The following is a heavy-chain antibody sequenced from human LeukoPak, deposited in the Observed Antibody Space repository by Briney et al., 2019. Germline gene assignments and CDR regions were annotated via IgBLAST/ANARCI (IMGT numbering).Heavy chain of an antibody. D-gene: IGHD5-12*01. CDR1: GGTFSSYT. CDR2: IIPILGIA. J-gene: IGHJ6*02. Sequence: GSSVKVSCKASGGTFSSYTISWVRQAPGQGLEWMGRIIPILGIANYAQKFQGRVTITADKSTSTAYMELSSLRSEDTAVYYCASLVGGLRRENYYYYGMDVWGQGTTVTVSS. CDR3: ASLVGGLRRENYYYYGMDV. V-gene: IGHV1-69*02.